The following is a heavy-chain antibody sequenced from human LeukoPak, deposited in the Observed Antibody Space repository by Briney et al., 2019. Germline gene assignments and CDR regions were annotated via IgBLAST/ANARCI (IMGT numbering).Heavy chain of an antibody. J-gene: IGHJ4*02. Sequence: PGGSLRLSCAASGFTVSSNYMSWVRQAPGKGLEWVSVIYSGGSTYYADSVEGRFTISRDNSKNTLYLQMNSLRAEDTAVYYCARPGSALWYFDYWGQGTLVTVSS. D-gene: IGHD2-15*01. CDR2: IYSGGST. V-gene: IGHV3-66*04. CDR1: GFTVSSNY. CDR3: ARPGSALWYFDY.